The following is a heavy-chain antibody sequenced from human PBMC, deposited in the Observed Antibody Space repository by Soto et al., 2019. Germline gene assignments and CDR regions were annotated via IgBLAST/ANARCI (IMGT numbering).Heavy chain of an antibody. CDR3: VRGGGGGLFDP. D-gene: IGHD2-15*01. CDR1: GFTFSDSY. Sequence: GGSLRLSCAASGFTFSDSYMSWIRQAPGKGLEWLSYISPGSRYPAYADSVKGRFTISRDNAKRSLYLQMMSLTAEDTAIYYCVRGGGGGLFDPWGQGTMGTVS. V-gene: IGHV3-11*06. J-gene: IGHJ5*02. CDR2: ISPGSRYP.